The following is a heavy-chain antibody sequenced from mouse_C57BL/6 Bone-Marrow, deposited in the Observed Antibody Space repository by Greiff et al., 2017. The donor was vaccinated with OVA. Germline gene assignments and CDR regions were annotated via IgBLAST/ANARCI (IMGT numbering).Heavy chain of an antibody. CDR2: IRLKSDNYAT. CDR1: GFTFSNYW. J-gene: IGHJ3*01. V-gene: IGHV6-3*01. CDR3: TEDSPLFAY. Sequence: EVKVEESGGGLVQPGGSMKLSCVASGFTFSNYWMNWVRQSPEKGLEWVAQIRLKSDNYATHYAESVKGRFTISRDDSKSSVYLQMNNLRPEDTGIYYCTEDSPLFAYRGQGTLVTVSA.